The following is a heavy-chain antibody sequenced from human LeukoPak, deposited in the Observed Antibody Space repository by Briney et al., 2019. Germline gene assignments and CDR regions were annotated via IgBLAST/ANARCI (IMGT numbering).Heavy chain of an antibody. CDR1: GFTFSSYG. CDR3: AKSNSSSFH. D-gene: IGHD6-6*01. Sequence: GGSLRLSCAASGFTFSSYGMHWVRQAPGKGLEWVAVIYYDGSNKYYADSMKGRFTISRDNSKNTLYLQMNSLRAEDTAVYYCAKSNSSSFHWGQGTLVTVSS. J-gene: IGHJ4*02. CDR2: IYYDGSNK. V-gene: IGHV3-30*18.